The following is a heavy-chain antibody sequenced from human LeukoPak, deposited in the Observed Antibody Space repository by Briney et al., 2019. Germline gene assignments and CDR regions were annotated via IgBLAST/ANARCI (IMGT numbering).Heavy chain of an antibody. CDR1: GYTFTSDD. Sequence: GASVKVSCKASGYTFTSDDINWVRQATGQGLEWMGWMNPNSGNTGYAQKFQGRVTITRNTSISTAYMELSSLRSEDTAVYYCARGFMVRGVTSTFDYWGQGTLVTVFS. CDR2: MNPNSGNT. CDR3: ARGFMVRGVTSTFDY. V-gene: IGHV1-8*03. D-gene: IGHD3-10*01. J-gene: IGHJ4*02.